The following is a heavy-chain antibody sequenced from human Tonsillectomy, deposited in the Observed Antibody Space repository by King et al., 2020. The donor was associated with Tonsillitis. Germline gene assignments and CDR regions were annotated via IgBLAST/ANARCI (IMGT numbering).Heavy chain of an antibody. D-gene: IGHD3-22*01. V-gene: IGHV4-34*01. CDR3: ARESIYDYELIAHYYVGFQH. Sequence: VQLPQWGAGLLKPSETLSLTCAVFGGSFSGYYWSWIRQPPGKGLEWIGEINHSGRTNYNPSLKSRVTISIDTSKNRLSLQLSSVTAADTAVYYCARESIYDYELIAHYYVGFQHWGQGTLVTVSS. J-gene: IGHJ1*01. CDR1: GGSFSGYY. CDR2: INHSGRT.